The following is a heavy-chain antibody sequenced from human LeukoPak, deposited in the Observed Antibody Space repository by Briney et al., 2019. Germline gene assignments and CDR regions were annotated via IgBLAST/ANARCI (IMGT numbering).Heavy chain of an antibody. D-gene: IGHD3-10*01. CDR2: INHSGST. V-gene: IGHV4-34*01. CDR1: GGSFSGYY. CDR3: ARHEDSGSPRSLWFDP. Sequence: PSETLSLTCAVYGGSFSGYYWSWIRQPPGKGLEWIGEINHSGSTNYNPSLKSRVTISVDTSKNQFSLKLSSVTAADTAVYYCARHEDSGSPRSLWFDPWGQGTLVTVSS. J-gene: IGHJ5*02.